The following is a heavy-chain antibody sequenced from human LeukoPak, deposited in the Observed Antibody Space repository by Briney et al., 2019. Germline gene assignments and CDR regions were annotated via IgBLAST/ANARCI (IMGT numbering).Heavy chain of an antibody. V-gene: IGHV4-59*01. D-gene: IGHD3-16*02. CDR1: SGSISSYY. CDR2: IYYSGST. Sequence: PSETLSLTCTVSSGSISSYYWSWIRQPPGKGLEWIGYIYYSGSTNYNPSLKSRVTISVDTSKNQFSLKLSSVTAADTAVYYCAREDLSYFDYWGQGTLVTVSS. J-gene: IGHJ4*02. CDR3: AREDLSYFDY.